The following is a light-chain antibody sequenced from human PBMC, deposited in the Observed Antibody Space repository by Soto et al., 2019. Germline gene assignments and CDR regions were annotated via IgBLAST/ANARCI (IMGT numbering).Light chain of an antibody. CDR1: SSDVGSYNL. Sequence: QSALTQPASVSGSPGQSITISCTGTSSDVGSYNLVSWYQQHPVTAPRLLIYEGTKRPPGVSSRFSGSRSGNTASLTISGLQTEDEADYYCCSYAGTNTVVFGGGTKVTVL. CDR2: EGT. V-gene: IGLV2-23*01. J-gene: IGLJ2*01. CDR3: CSYAGTNTVV.